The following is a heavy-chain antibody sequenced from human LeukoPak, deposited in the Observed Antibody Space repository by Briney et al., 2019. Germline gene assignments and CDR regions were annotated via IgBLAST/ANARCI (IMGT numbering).Heavy chain of an antibody. Sequence: GGSLRLSCAASGFTFRSSWMSWVRQTPGKGLEWLANIKQDGRERYYVDSVKGRFTISRDNAKNSLYLQMDSLRVEDTAVYYCAKEGRSLQTYWGQGTLVTVSS. J-gene: IGHJ4*02. D-gene: IGHD5-24*01. CDR1: GFTFRSSW. CDR3: AKEGRSLQTY. V-gene: IGHV3-7*01. CDR2: IKQDGRER.